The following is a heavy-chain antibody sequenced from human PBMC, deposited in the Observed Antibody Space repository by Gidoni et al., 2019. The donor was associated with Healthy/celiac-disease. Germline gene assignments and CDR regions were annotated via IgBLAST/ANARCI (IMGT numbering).Heavy chain of an antibody. Sequence: EVQLVESGGGLVKPGGSLRLSCAASGFTFSSYSMNWVRQAPGKGLEWVSSISSSSSYIYYADSVKGRFTISRDNAKNSLYLQMNSLRAEDTAVYYCARVGCSTSCYWYYGMDVWGQGTTVTVSS. J-gene: IGHJ6*02. CDR1: GFTFSSYS. CDR3: ARVGCSTSCYWYYGMDV. V-gene: IGHV3-21*01. D-gene: IGHD2-2*01. CDR2: ISSSSSYI.